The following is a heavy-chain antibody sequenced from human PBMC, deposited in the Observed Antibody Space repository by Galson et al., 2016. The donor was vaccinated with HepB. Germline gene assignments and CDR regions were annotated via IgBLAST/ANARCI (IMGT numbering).Heavy chain of an antibody. CDR2: IKEDGSDK. CDR1: GFSFNIHW. D-gene: IGHD6-19*01. V-gene: IGHV3-7*03. CDR3: ARDGITGWHADF. Sequence: SLRLSCAASGFSFNIHWMYWVRQAPGKGLEWVASIKEDGSDKYYADSVEGRFTTSRDNAKGSLYLQMNCLRAEDTAVYYCARDGITGWHADFWGQGTLVTVSS. J-gene: IGHJ4*02.